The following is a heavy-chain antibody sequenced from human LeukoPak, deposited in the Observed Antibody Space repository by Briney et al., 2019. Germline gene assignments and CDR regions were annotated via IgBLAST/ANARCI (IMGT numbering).Heavy chain of an antibody. V-gene: IGHV3-20*04. CDR2: INWNGGST. CDR3: ARVGAVAGLKFFDY. J-gene: IGHJ4*02. CDR1: GFSFDDSG. Sequence: GGSLSLACAAAGFSFDDSGMSSVRQPAGNWLGWVLGINWNGGSTGYADSVKGRFTISRDNAKNSLYLKMNSLRAEDTALYYCARVGAVAGLKFFDYWGQGTLVTVSS. D-gene: IGHD6-19*01.